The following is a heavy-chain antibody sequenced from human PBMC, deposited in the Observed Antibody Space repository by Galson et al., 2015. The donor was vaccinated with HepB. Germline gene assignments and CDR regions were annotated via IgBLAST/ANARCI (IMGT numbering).Heavy chain of an antibody. D-gene: IGHD6-13*01. J-gene: IGHJ4*02. CDR1: GGSFSGYY. CDR2: INHSGST. V-gene: IGHV4-34*01. CDR3: ARGSRGIAAAGLGY. Sequence: ETLSLTCAVYGGSFSGYYWSWIRQPPGKGLEWIGEINHSGSTNYNPSLKSRVTISVDTSKNQFSLKLSSVTAADTAVYYCARGSRGIAAAGLGYRGQGTLVTVSS.